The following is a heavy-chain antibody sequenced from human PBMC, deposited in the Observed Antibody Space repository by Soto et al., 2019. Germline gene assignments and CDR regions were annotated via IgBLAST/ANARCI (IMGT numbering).Heavy chain of an antibody. CDR2: IYHSGST. Sequence: PSETLSLTCTVSGGSISNNNYYWGWIRQPPGKGLEWIGSIYHSGSTSYNPSLKSRVTISVDTSKNQFSLKLSSVTAADTAVYYCARPRYYYDGSGYPGFNDYWGQGTLVTVS. CDR3: ARPRYYYDGSGYPGFNDY. CDR1: GGSISNNNYY. D-gene: IGHD3-22*01. J-gene: IGHJ4*02. V-gene: IGHV4-39*01.